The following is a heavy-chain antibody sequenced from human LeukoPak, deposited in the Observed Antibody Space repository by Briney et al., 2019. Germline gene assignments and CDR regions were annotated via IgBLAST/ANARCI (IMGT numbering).Heavy chain of an antibody. Sequence: PSETLSLTCTVSGGSISSSYWSWIRQPPGKGLEWIGYIYYSGSTNYNPSLKSRVTISVDTSKNQFSLKLSSVTAADTAVYYCARNWVIDPTYAFDIWGQGTMVTVSS. J-gene: IGHJ3*02. CDR2: IYYSGST. CDR1: GGSISSSY. V-gene: IGHV4-59*01. CDR3: ARNWVIDPTYAFDI. D-gene: IGHD3-16*02.